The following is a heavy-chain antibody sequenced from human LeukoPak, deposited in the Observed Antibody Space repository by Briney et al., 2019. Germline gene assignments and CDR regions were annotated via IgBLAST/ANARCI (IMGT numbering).Heavy chain of an antibody. CDR2: IKHDGNEK. CDR1: GFTFSSSW. J-gene: IGHJ4*02. Sequence: PGGSLRLSCAASGFTFSSSWMAWARQAPGKGREGVDNIKHDGNEKYYVDSVKGRFTISRVNAKNSLYLEMNSLRADDTAVYYCAGMDHFDYWGQGTLVTVSS. CDR3: AGMDHFDY. D-gene: IGHD1-14*01. V-gene: IGHV3-7*01.